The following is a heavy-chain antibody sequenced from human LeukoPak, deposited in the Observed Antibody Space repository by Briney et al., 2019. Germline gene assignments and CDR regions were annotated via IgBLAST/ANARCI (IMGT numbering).Heavy chain of an antibody. Sequence: SETLSLTCAVYGGSFSGYYWSWIRQPPGKGLEWIGEINHSGSTNYNPSLKSRVTISVDTSKNQFSLKLSSVTAADTAVYYCASKDYYDSSGPHSYYYYGMDVWGQGTTVTVSS. CDR2: INHSGST. CDR1: GGSFSGYY. CDR3: ASKDYYDSSGPHSYYYYGMDV. J-gene: IGHJ6*02. V-gene: IGHV4-34*01. D-gene: IGHD3-22*01.